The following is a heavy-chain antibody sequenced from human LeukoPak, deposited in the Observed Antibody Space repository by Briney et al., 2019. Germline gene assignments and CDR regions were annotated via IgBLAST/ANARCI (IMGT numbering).Heavy chain of an antibody. J-gene: IGHJ4*02. CDR3: ARQIASAGTAGFDF. CDR2: ISHSGSS. CDR1: GGPFRGFF. Sequence: SETLSLTCAVYGGPFRGFFWSWIRQAPGKGLEWIGEISHSGSSNYNPSLKSRVTMSVDTSKNQSSLRLRSVTAADTAVYYCARQIASAGTAGFDFWGQGALVTVSS. D-gene: IGHD6-13*01. V-gene: IGHV4-34*10.